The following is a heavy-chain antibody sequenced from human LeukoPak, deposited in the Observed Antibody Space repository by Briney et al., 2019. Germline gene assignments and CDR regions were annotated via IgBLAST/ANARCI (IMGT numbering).Heavy chain of an antibody. D-gene: IGHD3-16*02. Sequence: PSETLSLTCAVYGGSFSGYYWSWIRQPPGKGLEWIGEINHSGSTNYNPSLESRVTISVDTSKNQFSLKLSSVTAADTAVYYCARVSTRWGSYPTDYWGQGTLVTVSS. CDR1: GGSFSGYY. CDR2: INHSGST. V-gene: IGHV4-34*01. CDR3: ARVSTRWGSYPTDY. J-gene: IGHJ4*02.